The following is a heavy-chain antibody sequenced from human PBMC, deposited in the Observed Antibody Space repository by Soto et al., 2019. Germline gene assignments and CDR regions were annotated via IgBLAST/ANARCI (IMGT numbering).Heavy chain of an antibody. D-gene: IGHD1-26*01. CDR1: GGSISSYY. CDR2: IYYSGST. Sequence: QVQLQESGPGLVKPSETLSLTCTVSGGSISSYYWSWIRQPPGKGLEWIGYIYYSGSTNYNPSLKSRVTISVDTSKNQFSLKLSSVTAADTAVYYCASVGATAALDYWGQGTLVTVSS. CDR3: ASVGATAALDY. V-gene: IGHV4-59*01. J-gene: IGHJ4*02.